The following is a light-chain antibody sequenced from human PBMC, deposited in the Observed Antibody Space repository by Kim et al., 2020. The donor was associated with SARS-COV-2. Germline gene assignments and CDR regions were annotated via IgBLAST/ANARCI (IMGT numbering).Light chain of an antibody. CDR3: QTWGTGIMV. V-gene: IGLV4-69*01. Sequence: ASVRLTCTLNSGNSFNTIAWHQHLPEKGPRYLMKLNSDGSHSKGDGIPDRFSGSSSGAERYLTISSLQSEDEADYYCQTWGTGIMVFGGGTQLTVL. J-gene: IGLJ2*01. CDR2: LNSDGSH. CDR1: SGNSFNT.